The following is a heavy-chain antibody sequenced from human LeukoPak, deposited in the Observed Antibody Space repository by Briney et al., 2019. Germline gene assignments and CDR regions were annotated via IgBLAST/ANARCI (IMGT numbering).Heavy chain of an antibody. D-gene: IGHD3-22*01. CDR2: ISSSSSYI. CDR3: AKDRLVWYYYDSSGYNDAFDI. J-gene: IGHJ3*02. Sequence: GGSLRLSCAASGFTFSSYSMNWVRQAPGKGLEWVSSISSSSSYIYYADSVKGRFTIPRDNSRNTLYLQMNSLRAEDTAVYYCAKDRLVWYYYDSSGYNDAFDIWGQGTMVTVSS. V-gene: IGHV3-21*01. CDR1: GFTFSSYS.